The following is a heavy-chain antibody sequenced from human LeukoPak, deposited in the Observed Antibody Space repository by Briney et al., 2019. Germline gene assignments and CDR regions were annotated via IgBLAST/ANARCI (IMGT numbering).Heavy chain of an antibody. V-gene: IGHV1-69*13. CDR1: GGTFSSYA. D-gene: IGHD2-15*01. CDR3: ASGYCSGGSCVSSDY. CDR2: IIPIFGTA. J-gene: IGHJ4*02. Sequence: ASVKVSCKASGGTFSSYAISWVRQAPGQGLEWMGGIIPIFGTANYAQKFQGRVTITADESTSTAYMELSSLRSEDTAVYYCASGYCSGGSCVSSDYWGQGTLVTVFS.